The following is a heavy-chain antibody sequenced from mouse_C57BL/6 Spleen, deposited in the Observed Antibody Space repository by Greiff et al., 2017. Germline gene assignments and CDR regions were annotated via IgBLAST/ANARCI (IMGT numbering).Heavy chain of an antibody. CDR2: INPNNGGT. Sequence: EVQLQQSGPELVKPGASVKMSCKASGYTFTDYNMHWVKQSHGKSLEWIGYINPNNGGTSYNQKFKGKATLTVNKSSSTAYMELRSLTSEDSAVYYCASPDGYPYYFDYWGQGTTLTVSS. CDR1: GYTFTDYN. CDR3: ASPDGYPYYFDY. D-gene: IGHD2-3*01. J-gene: IGHJ2*01. V-gene: IGHV1-22*01.